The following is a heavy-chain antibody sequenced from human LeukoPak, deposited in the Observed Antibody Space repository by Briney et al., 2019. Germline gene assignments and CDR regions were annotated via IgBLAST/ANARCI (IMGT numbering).Heavy chain of an antibody. CDR3: ARAGSGSSYDC. Sequence: SGGSLRLSCAASGFTFSSYAMSWVRQAPGKGLEWVSAISGTGSSTYSADSVKGRFTTSRDTAKNTLYLEMNRLRADDTAVYYCARAGSGSSYDCWGQGTLVTVSS. V-gene: IGHV3-23*01. J-gene: IGHJ4*02. D-gene: IGHD3-10*01. CDR1: GFTFSSYA. CDR2: ISGTGSST.